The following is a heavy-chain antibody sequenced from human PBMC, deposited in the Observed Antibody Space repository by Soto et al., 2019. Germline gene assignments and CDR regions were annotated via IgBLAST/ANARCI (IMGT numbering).Heavy chain of an antibody. V-gene: IGHV4-30-2*01. CDR2: ISHGGNT. CDR1: GGSIDNGGYS. Sequence: SETLSLTCAVSGGSIDNGGYSWSWLRQPPGKGLEWIGCISHGGNTYYNPSLRSRVIMSIDKSKNHFSLGLKSVTAADTATYYCARTSYDILTGRLDAFDIWGQGTMVPVSS. CDR3: ARTSYDILTGRLDAFDI. J-gene: IGHJ3*02. D-gene: IGHD3-9*01.